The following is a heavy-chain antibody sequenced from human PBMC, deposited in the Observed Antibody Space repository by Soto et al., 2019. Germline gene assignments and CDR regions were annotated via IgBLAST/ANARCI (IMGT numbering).Heavy chain of an antibody. D-gene: IGHD1-26*01. CDR2: INPNSGGT. CDR1: GYPFTGYY. CDR3: ARGGKWELLAYFDY. V-gene: IGHV1-2*02. J-gene: IGHJ4*02. Sequence: GSGKVCCKASGYPFTGYYMHLVRQAPGQGLEWMGWINPNSGGTNYAQKFQGRVTMTRDTSISTAYMELSRLRSDDTAVYYCARGGKWELLAYFDYWGQGTLVTVSS.